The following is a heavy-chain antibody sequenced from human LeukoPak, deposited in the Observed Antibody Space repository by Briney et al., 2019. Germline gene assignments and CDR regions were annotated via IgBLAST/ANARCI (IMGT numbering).Heavy chain of an antibody. CDR3: ARRQGPTGTMGDYYYMDV. V-gene: IGHV1-18*01. CDR2: ISAYNGNT. D-gene: IGHD1/OR15-1a*01. J-gene: IGHJ6*03. CDR1: GYTFTSYG. Sequence: ASVKVSCKASGYTFTSYGISWVRQAPGQGLEWMGWISAYNGNTNYAQKLQGRVTMTTDTSTSTAYMELRSLRSDDTAVYYCARRQGPTGTMGDYYYMDVWGKGTTVTVSS.